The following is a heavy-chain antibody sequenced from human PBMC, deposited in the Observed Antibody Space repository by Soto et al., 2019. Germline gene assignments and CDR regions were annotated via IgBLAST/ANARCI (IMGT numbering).Heavy chain of an antibody. CDR1: GGSFSGYY. J-gene: IGHJ6*02. D-gene: IGHD2-15*01. CDR2: INHSGST. CDR3: ARCVVRSMDV. Sequence: QVQLQQWGAGLLKPSETLSLTCAVYGGSFSGYYWSWIRQPPGKGLEWIGEINHSGSTNYNPSLTRRVTISVDPSTHQFSLKLSAVTAADTGVYYCARCVVRSMDVWGQGTPVTVSS. V-gene: IGHV4-34*01.